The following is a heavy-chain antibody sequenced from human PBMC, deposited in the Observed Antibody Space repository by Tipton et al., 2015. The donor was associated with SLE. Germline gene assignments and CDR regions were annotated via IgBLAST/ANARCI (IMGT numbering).Heavy chain of an antibody. V-gene: IGHV1-2*02. CDR3: ANEIRPNDY. CDR2: IYPLTGVT. J-gene: IGHJ4*02. CDR1: GYMFSDSY. Sequence: QSGAEVKKPGASVKVSCKASGYMFSDSYLHWVRQAPGQGLEWMGWIYPLTGVTNYAQKFQGRVSMTRDTSISTAYMELSRLTSDDTAVYYCANEIRPNDYWGQGTLVTVFS.